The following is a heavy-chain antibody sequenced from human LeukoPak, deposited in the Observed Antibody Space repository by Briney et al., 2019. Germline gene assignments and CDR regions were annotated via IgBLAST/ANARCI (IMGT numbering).Heavy chain of an antibody. D-gene: IGHD3-10*01. Sequence: PGGSLRLSCAASGFTFSTYSMNWVRQAPGKGLEWVSFTDTSTNYIYYGESMKGRFTISRDNAQNSLYLHMNGLRPEDTAVYYCARGRSITLIRGFAMSDGCDIWGQGTMVTVSS. CDR2: TDTSTNYI. V-gene: IGHV3-21*01. CDR1: GFTFSTYS. CDR3: ARGRSITLIRGFAMSDGCDI. J-gene: IGHJ3*02.